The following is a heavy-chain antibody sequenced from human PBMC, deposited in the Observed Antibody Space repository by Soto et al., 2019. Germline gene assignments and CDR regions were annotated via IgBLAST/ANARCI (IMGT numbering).Heavy chain of an antibody. CDR2: ISGSGGST. Sequence: GGSLRLSCAASGFTFSTYAMSWVRQAPGRGLEWVSAISGSGGSTYYADSVKGRFTISRDNSKNTLYLQMNSLRAEDTAVYYCAKQKYYDILTGYYDYWGQGTLVTVSS. CDR1: GFTFSTYA. D-gene: IGHD3-9*01. CDR3: AKQKYYDILTGYYDY. J-gene: IGHJ4*02. V-gene: IGHV3-23*01.